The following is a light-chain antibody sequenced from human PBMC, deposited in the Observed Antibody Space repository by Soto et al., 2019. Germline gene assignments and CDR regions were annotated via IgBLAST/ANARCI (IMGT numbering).Light chain of an antibody. Sequence: QSVLTQPPSTSGTPGQRVTISYSGSSSNIGNDFVFWYQHLPGTAPKLLIYSHNQRPSGVPDRFSGSTSGTSASLAISGLRSEDEADYYCAAWDDSLSGVVFGGGTKLTVL. CDR2: SHN. V-gene: IGLV1-47*02. CDR3: AAWDDSLSGVV. CDR1: SSNIGNDF. J-gene: IGLJ2*01.